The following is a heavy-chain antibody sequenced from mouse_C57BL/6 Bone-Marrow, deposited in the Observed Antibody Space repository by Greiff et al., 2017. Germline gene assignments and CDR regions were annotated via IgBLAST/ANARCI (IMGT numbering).Heavy chain of an antibody. V-gene: IGHV5-9-1*02. CDR3: TRAPDSSGRFAY. D-gene: IGHD3-2*02. Sequence: EVHLVESGEGLVKPGGSLKLSCAASGFTFSSYAMSWVRQTPEKRLEWVAYISSGGDYIYYADTVKGRFTISRDNARNTLYLQMSSLKSEDTAMYYCTRAPDSSGRFAYWGQGTLVTVSA. CDR2: ISSGGDYI. CDR1: GFTFSSYA. J-gene: IGHJ3*01.